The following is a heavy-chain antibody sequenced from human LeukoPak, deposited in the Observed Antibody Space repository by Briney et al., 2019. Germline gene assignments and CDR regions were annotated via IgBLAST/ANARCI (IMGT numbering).Heavy chain of an antibody. D-gene: IGHD3-10*01. CDR1: GFTFSSYS. CDR3: ARAHGPSGSGSYGGY. CDR2: ISSSSSYI. V-gene: IGHV3-21*01. Sequence: GGSLRLSCAASGFTFSSYSMNWVRQAPGKGLEWVSSISSSSSYIYYADSVKGRFTISRDNAKNSLYLQMNSLRAEDTAVYYCARAHGPSGSGSYGGYWGQGTLVTVSS. J-gene: IGHJ4*02.